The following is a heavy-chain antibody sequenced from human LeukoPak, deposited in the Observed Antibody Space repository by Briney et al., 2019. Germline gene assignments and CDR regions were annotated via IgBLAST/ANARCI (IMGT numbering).Heavy chain of an antibody. J-gene: IGHJ4*02. V-gene: IGHV3-21*04. CDR1: GFTFSSYS. D-gene: IGHD3-10*01. CDR2: ISSSSSYI. Sequence: GGSLRLSCAASGFTFSSYSMNWVRQAPGKGLEWVSSISSSSSYIYYADSVKGRFTISRDNAKNSLYLQMNSLRAEDTAVYYCAKYPPSMVRGAIDYWGQGTLVTVSS. CDR3: AKYPPSMVRGAIDY.